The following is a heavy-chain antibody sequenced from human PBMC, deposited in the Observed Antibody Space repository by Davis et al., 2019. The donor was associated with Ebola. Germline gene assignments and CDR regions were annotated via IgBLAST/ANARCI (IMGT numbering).Heavy chain of an antibody. CDR2: INPHNGNT. CDR1: GYTFTSYG. V-gene: IGHV1-18*04. D-gene: IGHD6-6*01. Sequence: ASVKVSCKASGYTFTSYGITWVRQAPGQGLEWMGWINPHNGNTNYAQNVQGRVTMTTDTSTSTAYMELRSLRSDDTAVYYCALGVGKYSSPDYWGQGTLVTVSS. J-gene: IGHJ4*02. CDR3: ALGVGKYSSPDY.